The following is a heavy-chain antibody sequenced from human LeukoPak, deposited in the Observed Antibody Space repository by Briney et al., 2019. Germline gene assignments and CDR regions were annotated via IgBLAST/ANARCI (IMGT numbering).Heavy chain of an antibody. CDR2: IYNSGST. D-gene: IGHD1-26*01. V-gene: IGHV4-4*08. CDR3: ASWTGDGRDPPTEWGFDY. CDR1: GGSISSDS. J-gene: IGHJ4*02. Sequence: SETLSLTCSVSGGSISSDSWSWIRQPPGKGLEWIGYIYNSGSTYYNPSPKSRVTISVDTSKNQFSLKLSSVTAADTAVYYCASWTGDGRDPPTEWGFDYWGQGTLVTVSS.